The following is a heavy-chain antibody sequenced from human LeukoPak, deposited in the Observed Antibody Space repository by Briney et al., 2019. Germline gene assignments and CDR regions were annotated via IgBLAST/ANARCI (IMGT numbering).Heavy chain of an antibody. CDR1: GYTFTNYY. D-gene: IGHD1-7*01. Sequence: GASVKVSCKASGYTFTNYYMHWVRQAPGQGLEWMGMINPSGGSTSYAQKFQGRVTTTRDTSTSTVYMELSSLRSEDTAVYYCARNYDSGFDYWGQGTLVTVFS. CDR3: ARNYDSGFDY. V-gene: IGHV1-46*01. J-gene: IGHJ4*02. CDR2: INPSGGST.